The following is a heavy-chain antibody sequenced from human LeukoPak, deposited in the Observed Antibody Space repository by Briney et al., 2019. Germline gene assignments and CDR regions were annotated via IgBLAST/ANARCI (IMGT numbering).Heavy chain of an antibody. D-gene: IGHD2-21*02. CDR1: GFTFSSYA. J-gene: IGHJ4*02. V-gene: IGHV3-30-3*01. CDR3: ASDSYCGGDCYSANDY. Sequence: PGRSLRLSCAASGFTFSSYAMHWVHQAPGKGLEWVAVISYDGSNKYYADSVKGRFTTSRDNSKNTLYLQMNSLRAEDTAVYYCASDSYCGGDCYSANDYWGQGTLVTVSS. CDR2: ISYDGSNK.